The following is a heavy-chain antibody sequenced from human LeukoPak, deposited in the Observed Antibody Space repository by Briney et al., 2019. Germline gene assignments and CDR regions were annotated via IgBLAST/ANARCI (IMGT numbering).Heavy chain of an antibody. Sequence: GGSLRLSCAASGFTFSDYYMSWIRQAPGKGLEWVSYISSSGSTIYYADSVKGRFTISRDNAKNSLYLQMNSLRAEDTALYYCAKDREESGYSRNAFDIWGQGTMVTVSS. CDR2: ISSSGSTI. V-gene: IGHV3-11*01. D-gene: IGHD5-12*01. CDR3: AKDREESGYSRNAFDI. J-gene: IGHJ3*02. CDR1: GFTFSDYY.